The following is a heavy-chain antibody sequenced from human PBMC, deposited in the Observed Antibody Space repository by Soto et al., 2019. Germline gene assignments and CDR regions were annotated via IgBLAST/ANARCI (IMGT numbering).Heavy chain of an antibody. CDR3: AKDTFYCGGDCYSFDY. D-gene: IGHD2-21*02. V-gene: IGHV3-23*01. J-gene: IGHJ4*02. Sequence: GGSLRLSCAASGFTFSSYAMSWVRQAPGKGLEWVSAISGSGGSTYYADSVKGRFTISRDNSKNTLYLQMNSLRAEDTVVYYFAKDTFYCGGDCYSFDYWGQGTLVTVSS. CDR1: GFTFSSYA. CDR2: ISGSGGST.